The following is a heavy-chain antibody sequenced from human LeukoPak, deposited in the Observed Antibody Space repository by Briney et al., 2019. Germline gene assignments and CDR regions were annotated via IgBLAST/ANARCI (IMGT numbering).Heavy chain of an antibody. D-gene: IGHD4-17*01. V-gene: IGHV3-73*01. CDR1: GFTFSGSA. J-gene: IGHJ5*02. CDR3: TRSAYGDYGTA. Sequence: PGGSLRLSCAASGFTFSGSAMHWVRQASGKGLEWVGRIRSKANSCATAYAASVKGRFTISRDDSKNTAYLQMNSLKTEDTAVYYCTRSAYGDYGTAWGQGTLVTVSS. CDR2: IRSKANSCAT.